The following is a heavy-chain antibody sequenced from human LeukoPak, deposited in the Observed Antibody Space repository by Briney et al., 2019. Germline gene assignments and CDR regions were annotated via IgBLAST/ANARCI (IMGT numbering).Heavy chain of an antibody. Sequence: ASVKVSCKASGYTFTSYAMHWVRQAPGQRLEWMGWINAGNGNTKYSQKFQGRVTITRDTSASTAYMELSSLRSEDTAVYYCAQLGSYDFWSGPGVDAFDIWGQGTMVTVSS. D-gene: IGHD3-3*01. J-gene: IGHJ3*02. V-gene: IGHV1-3*01. CDR2: INAGNGNT. CDR3: AQLGSYDFWSGPGVDAFDI. CDR1: GYTFTSYA.